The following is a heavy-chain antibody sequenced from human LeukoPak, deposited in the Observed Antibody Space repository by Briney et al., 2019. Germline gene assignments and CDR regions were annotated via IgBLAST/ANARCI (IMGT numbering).Heavy chain of an antibody. D-gene: IGHD3-10*01. V-gene: IGHV3-7*01. CDR1: GFTFSGFS. CDR3: ARAGSHWHYVY. CDR2: IKQDGSER. J-gene: IGHJ4*02. Sequence: GGSLRLSCAASGFTFSGFSMSWVRQSPTKGLEWVANIKQDGSERYYVDSVKGRFTISRDNAKNSLCLQMNNLRVEDTAVYYCARAGSHWHYVYWGQGTVVTVSS.